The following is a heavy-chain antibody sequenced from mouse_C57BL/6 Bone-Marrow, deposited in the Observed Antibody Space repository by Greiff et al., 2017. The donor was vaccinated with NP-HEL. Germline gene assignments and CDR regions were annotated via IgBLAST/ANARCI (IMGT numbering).Heavy chain of an antibody. J-gene: IGHJ4*01. Sequence: EVKLVESGGGLVQPGGSLKLSCAASGFTFSDYYMYWVRQTPEKRLEWVAYISNGGGSTYYPDTVKGRFTISRDNAKNTLYLQMSRLKSEDTAMYYCASFITTVVATRSLAMDYWGQGTSVTVSS. CDR3: ASFITTVVATRSLAMDY. CDR2: ISNGGGST. V-gene: IGHV5-12*01. CDR1: GFTFSDYY. D-gene: IGHD1-1*01.